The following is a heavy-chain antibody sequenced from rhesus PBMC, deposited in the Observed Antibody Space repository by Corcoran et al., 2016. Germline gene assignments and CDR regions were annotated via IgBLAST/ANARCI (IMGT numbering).Heavy chain of an antibody. V-gene: IGHV3S5*01. Sequence: EVQLVETGGGLVQPGGSLKRSCAASGFTFSSYGMSWVRQAQGKGLEWFSAFNSGGGIPYYADAVKGRFTISRDNSKNTLYLQMNSLRAEDTAVYYCAKAGGAAAVVWGQGVLVTVSS. J-gene: IGHJ4*01. D-gene: IGHD6-25*01. CDR1: GFTFSSYG. CDR2: FNSGGGIP. CDR3: AKAGGAAAVV.